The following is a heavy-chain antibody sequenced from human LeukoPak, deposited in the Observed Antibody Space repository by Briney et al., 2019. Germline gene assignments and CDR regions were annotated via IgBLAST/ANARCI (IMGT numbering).Heavy chain of an antibody. Sequence: SETLSLTCTVSGGSLSSGSYYWSWIRQPAGKALEWIGRIYASGTTNYNPSLKSRVTISVDTSKNQFSLKLSSVTAADTAVYYCARSVEASGHFDYWGQGTLVSVSS. CDR3: ARSVEASGHFDY. D-gene: IGHD2-2*01. V-gene: IGHV4-61*02. CDR1: GGSLSSGSYY. CDR2: IYASGTT. J-gene: IGHJ4*02.